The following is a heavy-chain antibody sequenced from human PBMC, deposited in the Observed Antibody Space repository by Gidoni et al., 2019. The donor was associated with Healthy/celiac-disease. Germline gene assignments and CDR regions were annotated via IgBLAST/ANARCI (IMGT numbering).Heavy chain of an antibody. CDR1: GFTFSSYL. Sequence: EVQLVESVGGLVQPGGSLRLSGAASGFTFSSYLMSWVRQAPGKGLEWVANIKQDGSEKYYGDSVKGRFTISRDNAKNSLYLQMNSLRAEDTAVYYCARDSQIWYYYDSSGYVDYWGQGTLVTVSS. V-gene: IGHV3-7*01. J-gene: IGHJ4*02. CDR2: IKQDGSEK. CDR3: ARDSQIWYYYDSSGYVDY. D-gene: IGHD3-22*01.